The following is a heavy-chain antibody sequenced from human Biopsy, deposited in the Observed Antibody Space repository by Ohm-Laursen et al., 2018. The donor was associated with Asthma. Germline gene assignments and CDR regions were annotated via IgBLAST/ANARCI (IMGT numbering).Heavy chain of an antibody. CDR1: GLVFSQCG. V-gene: IGHV3-30*03. D-gene: IGHD3-22*01. CDR2: VSSDGHNK. CDR3: ARQSGQDYGDSSGFDI. Sequence: SLRLSCTASGLVFSQCGMHWVRQGPGKGLEWVALVSSDGHNKYYEDSVKGRFTISRDNSRNRLYLQINRLTVEDSAVYFCARQSGQDYGDSSGFDIWGQGTKVAVSS. J-gene: IGHJ3*02.